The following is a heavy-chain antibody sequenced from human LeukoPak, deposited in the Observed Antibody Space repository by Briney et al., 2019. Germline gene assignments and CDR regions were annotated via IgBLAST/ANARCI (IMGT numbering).Heavy chain of an antibody. CDR3: ATYSGTYREH. D-gene: IGHD1-26*01. CDR2: IGNDGSYT. CDR1: GFTFSNSN. J-gene: IGHJ1*01. V-gene: IGHV3-21*01. Sequence: AGSLRLSCAASGFTFSNSNMNWVRQAPGKGLEWVSSIGNDGSYTYYADSVKGRFTISRNNAKNSLYLQMSSLRVEDTAVYYCATYSGTYREHWGQGTLVTVSS.